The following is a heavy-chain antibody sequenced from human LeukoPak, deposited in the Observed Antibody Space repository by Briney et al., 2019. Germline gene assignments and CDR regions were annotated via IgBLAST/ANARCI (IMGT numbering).Heavy chain of an antibody. CDR1: GYTFSSYG. Sequence: ASVKVSCKASGYTFSSYGISWVRQAPGQGLEWMGWISAYNGNTKYAQNLQGRITMTKDTSTSTAYMELRSLRSDDTAVYYCARDGDYGVHEAYYMDVWGKGTTVTVSS. CDR2: ISAYNGNT. D-gene: IGHD4-17*01. V-gene: IGHV1-18*01. J-gene: IGHJ6*03. CDR3: ARDGDYGVHEAYYMDV.